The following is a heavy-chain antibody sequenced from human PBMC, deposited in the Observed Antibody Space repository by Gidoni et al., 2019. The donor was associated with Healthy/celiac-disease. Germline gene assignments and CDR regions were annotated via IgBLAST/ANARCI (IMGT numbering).Heavy chain of an antibody. CDR1: GWSFSGYY. V-gene: IGHV4-34*01. CDR3: ARATYYYDSSGYYSG. CDR2: INHSGST. D-gene: IGHD3-22*01. Sequence: HVQLQQRGAGLLKPSETLSLTCAVYGWSFSGYYWSWIRQPPGKGLEWIGEINHSGSTNYNPSPKSRVTISVDTSKNQFSLKLSSVTAADTAVYYCARATYYYDSSGYYSGWGQGTLVTVSS. J-gene: IGHJ4*02.